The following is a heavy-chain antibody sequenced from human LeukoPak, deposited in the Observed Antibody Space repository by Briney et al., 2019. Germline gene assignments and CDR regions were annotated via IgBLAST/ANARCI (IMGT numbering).Heavy chain of an antibody. CDR3: AKSPGTTGWFDP. CDR1: GFTFTSHW. V-gene: IGHV3-74*01. J-gene: IGHJ5*02. CDR2: INGDGSGT. D-gene: IGHD1-1*01. Sequence: GGSLRLSCTASGFTFTSHWMHWVRQVPGKGLVWVSRINGDGSGTNHADSVKGRFTISRDNSKNTLYLQMNSLRAEDTAVYYCAKSPGTTGWFDPWGQGTLVTVSS.